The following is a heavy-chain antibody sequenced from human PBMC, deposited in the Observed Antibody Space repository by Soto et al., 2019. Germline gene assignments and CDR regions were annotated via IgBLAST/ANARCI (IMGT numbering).Heavy chain of an antibody. D-gene: IGHD1-26*01. CDR2: IIPILGIA. V-gene: IGHV1-69*02. J-gene: IGHJ3*02. CDR1: GGTFSSYT. Sequence: QVQLVQSGAEVKKPGSSVKVSCKASGGTFSSYTISWVRQAPGQGLEWMGRIIPILGIANYAQKFQGRVTSTADKSTSTAYMELSSVSSEDTAVYYGASRSGSYSDAFDIWGQGTMVTVSS. CDR3: ASRSGSYSDAFDI.